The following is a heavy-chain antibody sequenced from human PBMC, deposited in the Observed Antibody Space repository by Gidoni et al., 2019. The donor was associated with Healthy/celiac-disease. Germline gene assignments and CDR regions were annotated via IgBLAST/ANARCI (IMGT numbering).Heavy chain of an antibody. J-gene: IGHJ4*02. Sequence: QVQLQESGPGLVKPSQTLSLTCTVSGGSISSGGSYWSWIRQHPGKGLEWIGYIYYSGSTYYNPSLKSRVTISVDTSKNQFSLKLSSVTAADTAVYYCARLERVVGATDYFDYWGQGTLVTVSS. CDR1: GGSISSGGSY. V-gene: IGHV4-31*03. D-gene: IGHD1-26*01. CDR2: IYYSGST. CDR3: ARLERVVGATDYFDY.